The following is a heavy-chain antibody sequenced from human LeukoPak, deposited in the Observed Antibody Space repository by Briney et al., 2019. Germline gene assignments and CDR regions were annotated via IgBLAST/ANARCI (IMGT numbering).Heavy chain of an antibody. CDR1: GGSISSYY. D-gene: IGHD3-22*01. Sequence: SETLSLTCTVSGGSISSYYWSWLRQPPGKGLEWIGHIYYSGNTNYNPSLKSRVTISVDTSKNQFSLKLSSVTAADTAVYYCARFSDSSGYLTRAEFQHWGQGTLVTVSS. CDR3: ARFSDSSGYLTRAEFQH. CDR2: IYYSGNT. V-gene: IGHV4-59*12. J-gene: IGHJ1*01.